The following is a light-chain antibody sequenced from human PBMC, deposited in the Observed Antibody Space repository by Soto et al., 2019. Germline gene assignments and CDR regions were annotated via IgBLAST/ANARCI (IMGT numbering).Light chain of an antibody. CDR2: KAS. V-gene: IGKV1-5*03. CDR3: QQYNSYSGT. J-gene: IGKJ1*01. CDR1: QSISSW. Sequence: DIQMTQSPSTLSASVGDRVTITCRASQSISSWLAWYQQKPEKAPKVLIYKASSLESGVPSRFSGSGSGTEFTFTISSLQPDDFATYYCQQYNSYSGTFGQGTKLEIK.